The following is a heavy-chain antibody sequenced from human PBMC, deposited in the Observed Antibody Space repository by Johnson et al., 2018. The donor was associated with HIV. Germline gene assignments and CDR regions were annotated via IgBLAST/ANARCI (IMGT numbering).Heavy chain of an antibody. CDR3: AKDLRQWLVDALHL. D-gene: IGHD6-19*01. CDR2: ISWNSDTI. CDR1: GFTFDDCA. V-gene: IGHV3-9*01. J-gene: IGHJ3*01. Sequence: LGVSCAASGFTFDDCAIHRVRQAPGKGLEWVSGISWNSDTIRYADSVKGRFTISRDNAKNSLYLQMNSLRAEDTALYYCAKDLRQWLVDALHLWGQGTMVTVSS.